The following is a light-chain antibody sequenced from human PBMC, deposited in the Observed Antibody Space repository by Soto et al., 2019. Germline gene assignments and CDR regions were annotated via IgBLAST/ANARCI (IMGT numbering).Light chain of an antibody. CDR1: QSITSY. Sequence: DVQMTHSPSSLSASVGDRVTITCRASQSITSYLNWYQQKPGKAPKLLIYAAASLQSGVPLRFSGSGSGTEFTLTISSLQPEDVATYYCQQYNNFRWTFGQGTKVDI. V-gene: IGKV1-39*01. CDR3: QQYNNFRWT. CDR2: AAA. J-gene: IGKJ1*01.